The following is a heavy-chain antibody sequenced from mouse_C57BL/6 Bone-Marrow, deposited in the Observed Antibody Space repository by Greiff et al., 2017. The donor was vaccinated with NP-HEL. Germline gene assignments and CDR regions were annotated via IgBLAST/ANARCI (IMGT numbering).Heavy chain of an antibody. CDR3: TYYGSRTGFAY. CDR1: GFNIKDYY. Sequence: VQLKQSGAELVRPGASVKLSCTASGFNIKDYYMHWVKQRPEQGLEWIGRIDPEDGDTEYAPKFQGKATMTADTSSNTAYLQLSSLTSEDTAVYYCTYYGSRTGFAYWGQGTLVTVSA. D-gene: IGHD1-1*01. V-gene: IGHV14-1*01. CDR2: IDPEDGDT. J-gene: IGHJ3*01.